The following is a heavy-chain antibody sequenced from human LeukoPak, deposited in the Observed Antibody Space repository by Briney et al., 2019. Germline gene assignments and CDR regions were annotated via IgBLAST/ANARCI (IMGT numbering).Heavy chain of an antibody. V-gene: IGHV3-21*01. CDR2: ISSSSSYI. CDR3: AKVPAAELYFDC. D-gene: IGHD2-2*01. J-gene: IGHJ4*02. Sequence: PGGSLRLSCAASGFTFSSYSMNWVRQAPGKGLEWVSSISSSSSYIYYADSVKGRFTISRDNAKNSLYLQMNSLRAEDTAVYYCAKVPAAELYFDCWGQGTLVTVSS. CDR1: GFTFSSYS.